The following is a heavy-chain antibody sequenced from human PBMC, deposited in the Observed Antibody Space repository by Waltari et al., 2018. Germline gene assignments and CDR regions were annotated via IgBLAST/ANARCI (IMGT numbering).Heavy chain of an antibody. CDR1: GFTFSTFA. D-gene: IGHD2-8*02. J-gene: IGHJ6*02. V-gene: IGHV3-23*01. CDR2: IGSSGADT. CDR3: AKSQRRPLVLYGLDV. Sequence: EEQMLESGGGLVQPGGSLRLSCTGSGFTFSTFAMHWVRQVPGKGLEWVSSIGSSGADTYYADSVKDRFTISRDNSAETFYLEMNNLRVGDTAMYYCAKSQRRPLVLYGLDVWGQGTAVTVSS.